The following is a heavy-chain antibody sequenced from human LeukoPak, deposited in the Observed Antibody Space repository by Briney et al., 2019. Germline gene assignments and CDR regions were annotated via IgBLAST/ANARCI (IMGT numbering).Heavy chain of an antibody. J-gene: IGHJ6*03. CDR2: INWNGGST. Sequence: GGSLRLSCAASGFTFDDYGMSWVRQAPGKGLEWVSGINWNGGSTVYADSVKGRFTISRDNAKNSLYLQMNSLRAEDTALYYCARIAARLFYYYYYMDVWGKGTTVTVSS. CDR1: GFTFDDYG. D-gene: IGHD6-6*01. CDR3: ARIAARLFYYYYYMDV. V-gene: IGHV3-20*04.